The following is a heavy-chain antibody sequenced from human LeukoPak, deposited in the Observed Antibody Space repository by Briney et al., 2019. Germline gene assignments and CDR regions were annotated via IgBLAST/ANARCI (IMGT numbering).Heavy chain of an antibody. CDR3: AKDLWSRYSSGWSPNYYYYYMDV. V-gene: IGHV3-30*18. CDR1: GFTFSSHG. J-gene: IGHJ6*03. CDR2: IYYAGSQK. Sequence: QPGRSLRLSCAASGFTFSSHGMHWVRQAPGKGLEWVAVIYYAGSQKYYAASVKGRFTISRDNSKNTLYLQMDSLRAEDTAVYYCAKDLWSRYSSGWSPNYYYYYMDVWGKGTTVTVSS. D-gene: IGHD6-19*01.